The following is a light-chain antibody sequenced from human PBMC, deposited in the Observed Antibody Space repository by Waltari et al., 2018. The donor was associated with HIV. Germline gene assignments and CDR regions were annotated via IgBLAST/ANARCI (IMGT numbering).Light chain of an antibody. J-gene: IGKJ4*01. CDR3: QQLHTFPLT. CDR1: QDISDF. Sequence: DIQLTKSPSFLSASVVDRVTVACRPSQDISDFLAWYQQKPGIAPRLLIYDASTLYTGVPSRFRGSGSGTEFTLTISSLQPEDFASYYCQQLHTFPLTFGGGTKV. V-gene: IGKV1-9*01. CDR2: DAS.